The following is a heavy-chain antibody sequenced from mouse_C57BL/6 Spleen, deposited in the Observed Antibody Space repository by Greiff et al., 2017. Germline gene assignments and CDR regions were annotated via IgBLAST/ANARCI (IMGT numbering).Heavy chain of an antibody. CDR2: IYPGSGNT. Sequence: QVQLQQSGAELVRPGASVKLSCKASGYTFTDYYINWVKQRPGQGLEWIARIYPGSGNTYYNEKFNGKATLTAEKSSSTAYMQLSSLTSEDSAVYFCARDYGSSDFDYWGQGTTLTVSS. D-gene: IGHD1-1*01. CDR1: GYTFTDYY. V-gene: IGHV1-76*01. J-gene: IGHJ2*01. CDR3: ARDYGSSDFDY.